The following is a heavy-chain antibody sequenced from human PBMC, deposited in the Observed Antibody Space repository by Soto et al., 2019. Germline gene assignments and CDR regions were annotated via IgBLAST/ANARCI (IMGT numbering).Heavy chain of an antibody. Sequence: GGSLRLSCAASGFIFSDYGMHWVRQAPGKGLEWMAIISSDGSDKYYADSVKGRFTISRDNSKNTLYLQMNSLRAEDTAVYYCAKNHLPQSYYDLPWFDPWGQGTLVTVS. J-gene: IGHJ5*02. D-gene: IGHD3-3*01. CDR3: AKNHLPQSYYDLPWFDP. CDR2: ISSDGSDK. V-gene: IGHV3-30*18. CDR1: GFIFSDYG.